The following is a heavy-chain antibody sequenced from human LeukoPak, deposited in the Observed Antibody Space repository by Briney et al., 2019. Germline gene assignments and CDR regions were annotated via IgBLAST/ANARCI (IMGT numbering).Heavy chain of an antibody. CDR3: ARLRYNYGSYYFDY. CDR2: IYHIGST. V-gene: IGHV4-59*08. D-gene: IGHD1-1*01. CDR1: AGSISSYY. Sequence: SETLSLTRTVYAGSISSYYWSWIRQPPGKGLEWIGYIYHIGSTNYNPSLKSRVTISVDTSKDQFSLKLSSVTAAATAAESCARLRYNYGSYYFDYWGQGTPVTVSS. J-gene: IGHJ4*02.